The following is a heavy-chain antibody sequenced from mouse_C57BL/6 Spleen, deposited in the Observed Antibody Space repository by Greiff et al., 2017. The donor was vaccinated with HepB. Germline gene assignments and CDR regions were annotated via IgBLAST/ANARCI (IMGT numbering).Heavy chain of an antibody. CDR3: TRSGTAQATDYAMDY. CDR2: IDPETGGT. CDR1: GYTFTDYE. D-gene: IGHD3-1*01. J-gene: IGHJ4*01. V-gene: IGHV1-15*01. Sequence: QVQLQQSGAELVRPGASVTLSCKASGYTFTDYEMHWVKQTPVHGLEWIGAIDPETGGTAYNQKFKGEAILTADKTASTAYIELRSLTSEDSAVYYSTRSGTAQATDYAMDYWGQGTSVTVSS.